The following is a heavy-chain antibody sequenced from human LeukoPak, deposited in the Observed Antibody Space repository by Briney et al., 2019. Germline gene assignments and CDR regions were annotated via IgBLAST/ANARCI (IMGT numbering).Heavy chain of an antibody. CDR3: ARNYYDSSGYYDY. CDR2: IYYSGST. CDR1: GGSISSYY. D-gene: IGHD3-22*01. Sequence: SETLSLTCTVSGGSISSYYWSWIRQPPGKGLEWIGYIYYSGSTNYNPSLKSRVTISVDTSKNQYSLKLSSVTAADTAVYYCARNYYDSSGYYDYWGQGTLVTVSS. V-gene: IGHV4-59*08. J-gene: IGHJ4*02.